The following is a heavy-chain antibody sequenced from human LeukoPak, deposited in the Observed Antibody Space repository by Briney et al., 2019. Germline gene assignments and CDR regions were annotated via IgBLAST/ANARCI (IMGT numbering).Heavy chain of an antibody. CDR1: GFTFSSYS. D-gene: IGHD6-19*01. V-gene: IGHV3-21*01. CDR2: ISSSSSYI. CDR3: ARAGGWYGDAFDI. Sequence: GGSLRLSCAASGFTFSSYSMNWVRQAPGKGLEWVSSISSSSSYIYYADSVKGRFTISRDNAKNSLYLQMNSLRAEDTAVYYCARAGGWYGDAFDIWGQGTMVTVSS. J-gene: IGHJ3*02.